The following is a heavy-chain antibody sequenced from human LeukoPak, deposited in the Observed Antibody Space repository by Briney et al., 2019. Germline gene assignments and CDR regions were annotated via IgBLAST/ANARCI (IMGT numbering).Heavy chain of an antibody. Sequence: SETLSLTCTVSGGSISGYYWSWIRQPPGKGLEWIGEINHSGSTNYNPSLKSRVTISVDTSKNQFSLKLSSVTAADTAVYYCARGAPPGIAVAPTEYWGQGTLVTVSS. J-gene: IGHJ4*02. CDR1: GGSISGYY. D-gene: IGHD6-19*01. V-gene: IGHV4-34*01. CDR3: ARGAPPGIAVAPTEY. CDR2: INHSGST.